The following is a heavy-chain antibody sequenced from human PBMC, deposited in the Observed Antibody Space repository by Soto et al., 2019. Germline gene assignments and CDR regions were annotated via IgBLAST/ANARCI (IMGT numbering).Heavy chain of an antibody. V-gene: IGHV5-51*01. CDR1: GYSFTSYW. CDR3: ASPADYYDSSGQDAFDI. D-gene: IGHD3-22*01. CDR2: IYPGDSDT. Sequence: PGESLKISCKGSGYSFTSYWIGWVRQMPGKGLEWMGIIYPGDSDTRYSPSFQGQVTISADKSISTAYLQWSSLKASDTAMYYCASPADYYDSSGQDAFDIWGQGTMVTVSS. J-gene: IGHJ3*02.